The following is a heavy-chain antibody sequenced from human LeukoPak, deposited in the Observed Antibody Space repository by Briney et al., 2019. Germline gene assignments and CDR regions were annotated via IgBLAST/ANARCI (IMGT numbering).Heavy chain of an antibody. CDR3: AREGDGYIPIDY. CDR2: INSDGSST. D-gene: IGHD5-24*01. V-gene: IGHV3-74*01. CDR1: GFTFSSYW. Sequence: GGSLRLSCAASGFTFSSYWMHWVRQAPGKRLVWVSRINSDGSSTSYADSVKGRFTISRDNAKNTLYLQMNSLRAEDTAVYYCAREGDGYIPIDYWGQGTLVTVSS. J-gene: IGHJ4*02.